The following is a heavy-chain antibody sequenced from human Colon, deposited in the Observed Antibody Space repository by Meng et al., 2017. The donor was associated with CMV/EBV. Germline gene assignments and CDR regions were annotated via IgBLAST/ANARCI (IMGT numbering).Heavy chain of an antibody. V-gene: IGHV1-2*02. J-gene: IGHJ4*02. CDR2: INPNSGGT. CDR3: ARASGNYFDFDY. D-gene: IGHD1-26*01. Sequence: ASVRVSCKASGYTFTGYYMHWVRQAPGQGLEWMGWINPNSGGTNYAQKFQGRVTMTRDTSISTAYMELSSLTSDDTAVYYCARASGNYFDFDYWGQGMLVTVSS. CDR1: GYTFTGYY.